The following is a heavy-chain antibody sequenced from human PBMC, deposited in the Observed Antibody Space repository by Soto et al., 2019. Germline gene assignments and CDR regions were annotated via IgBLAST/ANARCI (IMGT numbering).Heavy chain of an antibody. V-gene: IGHV3-23*01. D-gene: IGHD5-12*01. CDR2: ISGSGGST. Sequence: GGSLRLSCAASGFTFSSYAMSWVRQAPGKGLEWVSAISGSGGSTYYADSVKGRFTISRDNSKNTLYLQMNSLRAEDTAVYYCAKDPGSIVATILGYWGQGTLVTVS. CDR1: GFTFSSYA. CDR3: AKDPGSIVATILGY. J-gene: IGHJ4*02.